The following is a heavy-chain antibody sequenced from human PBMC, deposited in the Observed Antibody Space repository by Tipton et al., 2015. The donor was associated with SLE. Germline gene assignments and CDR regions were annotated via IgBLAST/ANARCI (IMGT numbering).Heavy chain of an antibody. V-gene: IGHV3-30*03. CDR2: ISYDGSNK. D-gene: IGHD6-13*01. J-gene: IGHJ4*02. Sequence: SLRLSCADSGFTFSSYSLNWVRQAPGKGLEWVAVISYDGSNKYYADSVKGRFTISRDNSKNTLYLQMNSLRAEDTAVYYCARGGGAQQPHRWDYWGQGTLVTVSS. CDR1: GFTFSSYS. CDR3: ARGGGAQQPHRWDY.